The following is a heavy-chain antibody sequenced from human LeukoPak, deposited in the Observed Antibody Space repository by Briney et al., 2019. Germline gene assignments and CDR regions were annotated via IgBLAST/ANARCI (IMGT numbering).Heavy chain of an antibody. D-gene: IGHD1-14*01. V-gene: IGHV3-23*01. J-gene: IGHJ1*01. CDR3: AKDRARTLYFQH. CDR1: GFTFSSYA. CDR2: ISGSGGST. Sequence: PGGSLRLSCAASGFTFSSYAMSWVRQAPGKGLEWVSAISGSGGSTYYADSVKGRFTISRDNSKNTLYQQMNSLRAEDTAVYYCAKDRARTLYFQHWGQGTLVTVSS.